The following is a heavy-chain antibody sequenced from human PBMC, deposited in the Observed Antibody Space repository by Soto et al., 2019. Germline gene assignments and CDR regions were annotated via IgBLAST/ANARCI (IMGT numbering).Heavy chain of an antibody. CDR2: ISASGGSR. Sequence: HPGGSLRLSCAASGFSFSSYAMYWVRQAPGKGLEWVSVISASGGSRDYADSVKGRFTISRDNSKNTLYLQMNSLRAEDTAIYYCARDRVQLERPQYYFDYWGQGTLVTVSS. V-gene: IGHV3-23*01. D-gene: IGHD1-1*01. J-gene: IGHJ4*02. CDR1: GFSFSSYA. CDR3: ARDRVQLERPQYYFDY.